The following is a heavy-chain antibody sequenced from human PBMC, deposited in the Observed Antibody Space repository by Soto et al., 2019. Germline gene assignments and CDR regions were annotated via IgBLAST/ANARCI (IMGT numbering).Heavy chain of an antibody. CDR1: AGSIIDYY. J-gene: IGHJ6*02. Sequence: QVQLQESGPGLVKPSETLSFTCNVSAGSIIDYYCSWFRQPPGKGLEWIGYINHNGYSAYNLALKRRITMSVDTSKTQFSLVLDSVTDTDTAVYYCVRQGYGPRHGLVDVWGQGTTVIVSS. D-gene: IGHD1-1*01. V-gene: IGHV4-59*08. CDR3: VRQGYGPRHGLVDV. CDR2: INHNGYS.